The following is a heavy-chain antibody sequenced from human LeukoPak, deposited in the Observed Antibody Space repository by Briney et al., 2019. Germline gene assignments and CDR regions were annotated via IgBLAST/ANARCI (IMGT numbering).Heavy chain of an antibody. V-gene: IGHV4-34*01. J-gene: IGHJ4*02. CDR1: GGSFSGYY. CDR3: ARGRGKLKNYYYDSSGYYYF. D-gene: IGHD3-22*01. CDR2: INHSGST. Sequence: SETLSLTCAVYGGSFSGYYWSWIRQPPGKGLEWIGEINHSGSTNYNPSLKSRVTISVDTSKNQFSLKLSSVTAADTAVYYCARGRGKLKNYYYDSSGYYYFWGQGTLVTVSS.